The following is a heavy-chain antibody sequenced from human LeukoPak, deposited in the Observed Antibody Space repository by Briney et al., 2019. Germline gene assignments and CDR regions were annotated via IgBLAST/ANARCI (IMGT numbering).Heavy chain of an antibody. Sequence: GGSLRLSCAASGFTFSSYGMHWVRQAPGKGLEWVAVIWYDGSNKYYADSVKGRFTISRDNSKNTLYLQMNSLRAEDTAVYYCARDPYSSGWFFDYWGQGTLVTVSS. CDR3: ARDPYSSGWFFDY. D-gene: IGHD6-19*01. V-gene: IGHV3-33*01. CDR1: GFTFSSYG. J-gene: IGHJ4*02. CDR2: IWYDGSNK.